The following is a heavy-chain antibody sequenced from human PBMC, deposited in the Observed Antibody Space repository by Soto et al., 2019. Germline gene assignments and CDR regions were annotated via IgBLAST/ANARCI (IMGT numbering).Heavy chain of an antibody. J-gene: IGHJ3*02. CDR2: ISSSSSTI. CDR1: GFTFSSYS. Sequence: GGSLRLSCAASGFTFSSYSMNWVRQAPGKGLEWVSYISSSSSTIYYADSVKGRFTISRDSSKNSLYLQMNSLRAEDTAVYYCASRVFSDYDFWSGYYTPNDAFDIWGQGTMVTVSS. D-gene: IGHD3-3*01. CDR3: ASRVFSDYDFWSGYYTPNDAFDI. V-gene: IGHV3-48*01.